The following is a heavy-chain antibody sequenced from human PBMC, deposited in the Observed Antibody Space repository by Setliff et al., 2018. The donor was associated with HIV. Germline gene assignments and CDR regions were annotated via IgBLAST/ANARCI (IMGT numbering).Heavy chain of an antibody. CDR1: GYTFSSNY. Sequence: ASVKVSCKASGYTFSSNYMHWVRQAPGQGLEWMGLINPTGDITFYPQKFQARVTMTRDTSTSTVYMELRNLTKDDTAVYYCARLNSYGSERIWLDPWGQGTQVTVS. J-gene: IGHJ5*02. D-gene: IGHD3-10*01. CDR2: INPTGDIT. V-gene: IGHV1-46*01. CDR3: ARLNSYGSERIWLDP.